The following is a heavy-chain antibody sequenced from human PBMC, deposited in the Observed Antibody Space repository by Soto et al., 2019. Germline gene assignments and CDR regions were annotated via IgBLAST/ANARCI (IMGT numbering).Heavy chain of an antibody. V-gene: IGHV3-23*01. D-gene: IGHD4-17*01. CDR3: ATALYGGLHYFDC. J-gene: IGHJ4*02. Sequence: RLSCVASGFTFSNYAMSWVRQTPGKGLEWVSAISGSGGDTYDADSVTGRFTVSRDNSKNTLFLQMNSLRAEDTAVYYCATALYGGLHYFDCWGQGTLVTVSS. CDR1: GFTFSNYA. CDR2: ISGSGGDT.